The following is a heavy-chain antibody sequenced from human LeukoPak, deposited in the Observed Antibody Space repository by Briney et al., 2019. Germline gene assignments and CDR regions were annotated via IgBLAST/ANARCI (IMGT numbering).Heavy chain of an antibody. CDR2: FSAYKGNV. J-gene: IGHJ4*02. CDR1: GHTFTGYD. D-gene: IGHD3-10*01. CDR3: ARGGIGELNFDY. Sequence: ASVKPSCKASGHTFTGYDMHSVRQAPGQRLGWLGWFSAYKGNVNYAKKLKGRVTMTTDTSTRTAYMERRSLGSDDTAVYYCARGGIGELNFDYWGQGTLVTVSS. V-gene: IGHV1-18*04.